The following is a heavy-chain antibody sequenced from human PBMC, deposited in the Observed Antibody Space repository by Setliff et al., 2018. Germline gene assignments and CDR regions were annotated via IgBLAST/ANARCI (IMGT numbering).Heavy chain of an antibody. CDR3: ARDRDVSTIFGVVIPAASGLGY. CDR2: IKPNSGDT. J-gene: IGHJ4*02. CDR1: GYTFTDYY. Sequence: GASVKVSCKASGYTFTDYYLHGVRQAPGQGPEWMGWIKPNSGDTNYAQKFRGRGTMTRDKSTTTAYMDLNSLRSDDTATYFCARDRDVSTIFGVVIPAASGLGYWGQGTLVTVSS. V-gene: IGHV1-2*02. D-gene: IGHD3-3*01.